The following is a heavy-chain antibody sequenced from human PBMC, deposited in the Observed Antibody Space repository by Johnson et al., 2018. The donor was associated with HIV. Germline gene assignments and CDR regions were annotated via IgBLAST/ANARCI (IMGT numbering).Heavy chain of an antibody. CDR1: DFTFSSYA. CDR3: ARTPSLPGAFDI. Sequence: VHLVASGGGAVQPGRSLRLSCAASDFTFSSYALHWVRQAPGKGLEWVSGISWNGGSTDYADSVRGRFTLSRDNAKNSLYLQMNSLRAEDTAVYYCARTPSLPGAFDIWGQGTMVTVSS. CDR2: ISWNGGST. J-gene: IGHJ3*02. V-gene: IGHV3-20*04.